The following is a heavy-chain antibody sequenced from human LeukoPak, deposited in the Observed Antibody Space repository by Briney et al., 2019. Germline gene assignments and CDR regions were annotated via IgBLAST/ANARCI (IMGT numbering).Heavy chain of an antibody. Sequence: TSETLSLTCTVSGGSISSYYWSWIRQPPGKGLEWIGYIYYSGSTNYNPSLKSRVTISVDTSKNQFSLNLSSVTAADTAVYYCARQRTDYGSGSYYDYWGQGTLVTVSS. J-gene: IGHJ4*02. D-gene: IGHD3-10*01. CDR3: ARQRTDYGSGSYYDY. V-gene: IGHV4-59*08. CDR1: GGSISSYY. CDR2: IYYSGST.